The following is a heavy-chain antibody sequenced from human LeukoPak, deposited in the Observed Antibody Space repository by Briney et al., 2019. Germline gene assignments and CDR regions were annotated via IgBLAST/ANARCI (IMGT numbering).Heavy chain of an antibody. Sequence: SGGSLRLSCAASGFTFSSYSMNWVRQAPGKGLGWVSSISSSSSYIYYADSVKGRFTISRDNAKNSLYPQMNSLRAEDTAVYYCARDRIRPYYYDSSGFRGRAAFDIWGQGTMVTVSS. CDR3: ARDRIRPYYYDSSGFRGRAAFDI. J-gene: IGHJ3*02. CDR1: GFTFSSYS. V-gene: IGHV3-21*01. CDR2: ISSSSSYI. D-gene: IGHD3-22*01.